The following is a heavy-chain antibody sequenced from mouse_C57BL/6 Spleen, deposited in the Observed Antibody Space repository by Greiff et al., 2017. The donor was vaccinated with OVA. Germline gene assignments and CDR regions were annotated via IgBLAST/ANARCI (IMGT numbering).Heavy chain of an antibody. V-gene: IGHV1-53*01. Sequence: VQLQQPGTELVKPGASVKLSCKASGYTFTSYWMHWVKQRPGQGLEWIGNINPSNGGTNYNEKFKSKATLTVDKSSSTAYMQLSSLTSEDSAVYYCARAVYDGYYYFDYWGQGTTLTVSS. D-gene: IGHD2-3*01. CDR2: INPSNGGT. CDR1: GYTFTSYW. J-gene: IGHJ2*01. CDR3: ARAVYDGYYYFDY.